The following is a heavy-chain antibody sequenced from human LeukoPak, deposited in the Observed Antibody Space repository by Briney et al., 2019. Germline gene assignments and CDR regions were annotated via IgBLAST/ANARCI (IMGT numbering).Heavy chain of an antibody. Sequence: NTSETLSLTCTVSGGSIGSYYWSWIRQPPGKGLEWIGYIYYSGSTNYNPSLKSRVTISVDTSKNQFSLKLSSVTAADTAVYYCARTYEYIDYWGQGTLVTVSS. CDR2: IYYSGST. J-gene: IGHJ4*02. V-gene: IGHV4-59*08. D-gene: IGHD2/OR15-2a*01. CDR1: GGSIGSYY. CDR3: ARTYEYIDY.